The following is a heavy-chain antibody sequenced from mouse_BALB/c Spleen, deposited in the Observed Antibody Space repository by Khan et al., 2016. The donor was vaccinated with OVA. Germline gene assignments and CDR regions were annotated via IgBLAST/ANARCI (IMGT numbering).Heavy chain of an antibody. J-gene: IGHJ3*01. CDR2: INPSNSYT. D-gene: IGHD2-14*01. V-gene: IGHV1-4*01. Sequence: VQLQESEAELARPGASVKMSCRASGYTFSSYTIHWIIQRPGKALEWLGHINPSNSYTNYNQNFKDKATCNVDNSTSKAFLKLSSLKSDDSAVYYCVREEDYHRADGCIAYWGQGTLVTVSA. CDR3: VREEDYHRADGCIAY. CDR1: GYTFSSYT.